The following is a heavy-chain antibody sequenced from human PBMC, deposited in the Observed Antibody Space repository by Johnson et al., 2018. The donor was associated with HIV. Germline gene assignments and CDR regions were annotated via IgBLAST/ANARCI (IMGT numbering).Heavy chain of an antibody. J-gene: IGHJ3*02. Sequence: QVQLVESGGDVVQPGTSLRLSCEASGLILSGYGLHWVRQAPGKGLEWVAVIWPDGSNSGGSKYYADSVKGRFTISRDNAQNSLYLQMNSLRAEDTAVYHCAKRLQGGYDAFDIWGQGTMVTVSS. CDR2: IWPDGSNSGGSK. D-gene: IGHD5-12*01. CDR1: GLILSGYG. V-gene: IGHV3-33*03. CDR3: AKRLQGGYDAFDI.